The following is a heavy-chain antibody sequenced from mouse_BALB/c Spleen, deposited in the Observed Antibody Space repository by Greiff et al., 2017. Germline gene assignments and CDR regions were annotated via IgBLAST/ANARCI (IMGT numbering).Heavy chain of an antibody. CDR3: ARSSDNVGAY. Sequence: VQVVESGAELVRPGTSVKVSCKASGYAFTNYLIEWVKQRPGQGLEWIGVINPGSGGTNYNEKFKGKATLTADKSSSTAYLQLSSLTSDYSAVYFCARSSDNVGAYWGQGTLVTVSA. CDR1: GYAFTNYL. D-gene: IGHD1-3*01. CDR2: INPGSGGT. V-gene: IGHV1-54*01. J-gene: IGHJ3*01.